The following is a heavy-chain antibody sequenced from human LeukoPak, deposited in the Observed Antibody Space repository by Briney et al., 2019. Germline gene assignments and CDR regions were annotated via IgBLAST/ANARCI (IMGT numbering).Heavy chain of an antibody. Sequence: GGSLRLSCAAPGFRFDDYCMSWVRHVPGKGLEWVSGTNWDGASTGYADSVKGRFTISRDNVKNFLYLQMNSLRVEDTALYFCGRVYCSTTSCYDYYDYYMDVWGKGTTVTVSS. CDR2: TNWDGAST. CDR1: GFRFDDYC. D-gene: IGHD2-2*01. J-gene: IGHJ6*03. V-gene: IGHV3-20*04. CDR3: GRVYCSTTSCYDYYDYYMDV.